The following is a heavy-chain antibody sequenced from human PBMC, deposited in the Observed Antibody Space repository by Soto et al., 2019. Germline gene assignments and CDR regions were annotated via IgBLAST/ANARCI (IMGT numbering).Heavy chain of an antibody. CDR3: ARGGGSNRDCSSAGCDTLSSWFDP. D-gene: IGHD2-2*01. Sequence: PSGTLCLTCAVFGGAFGGYYSSWIRHPPGKGLEWSGEINLSGSTNYNPSLKSRVTISVDTSKDQFDLKLRSVTAADTAVYYCARGGGSNRDCSSAGCDTLSSWFDPGGKGTLVTAPQ. J-gene: IGHJ5*02. CDR2: INLSGST. V-gene: IGHV4-34*01. CDR1: GGAFGGYY.